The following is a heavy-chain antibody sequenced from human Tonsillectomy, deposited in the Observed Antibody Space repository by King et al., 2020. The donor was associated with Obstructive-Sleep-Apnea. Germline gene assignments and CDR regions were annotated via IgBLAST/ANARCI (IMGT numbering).Heavy chain of an antibody. CDR2: INTNTGNP. CDR1: GYTFTNYA. J-gene: IGHJ4*02. CDR3: AKGGYDSSGYYLHYFDY. V-gene: IGHV7-4-1*02. Sequence: QLVQSGSELKKPGASVKVSCKASGYTFTNYAMNWVRQAPGQGLEWMGWINTNTGNPTYAQGFTGRFVFSLDTSVSTAYVQISSLKAEDTAVYYCAKGGYDSSGYYLHYFDYWGQGTLVTVSS. D-gene: IGHD3-22*01.